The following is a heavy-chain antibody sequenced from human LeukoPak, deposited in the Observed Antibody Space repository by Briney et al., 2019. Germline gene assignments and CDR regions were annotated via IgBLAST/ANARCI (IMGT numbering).Heavy chain of an antibody. D-gene: IGHD6-13*01. J-gene: IGHJ3*02. CDR1: GGSISSYY. V-gene: IGHV4-59*08. Sequence: VKPSETLSLTCTVSGGSISSYYWSWIRQPPGKGLEWIGYIYYSGSTNYNPSLKSRVTISVDTSKNQFSLKLSSVTAADTAVYYCARHFRRQLVRDWAFDIWGQGTMVTVSS. CDR2: IYYSGST. CDR3: ARHFRRQLVRDWAFDI.